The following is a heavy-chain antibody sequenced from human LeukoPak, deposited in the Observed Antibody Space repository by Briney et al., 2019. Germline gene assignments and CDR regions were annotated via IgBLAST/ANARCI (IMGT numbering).Heavy chain of an antibody. CDR3: ARGDGDYGIDI. D-gene: IGHD4-17*01. J-gene: IGHJ3*02. CDR2: IYYSGST. CDR1: GGSISTYY. Sequence: PSETLSLTCTVSGGSISTYYWSWIRQPPGKGLDWIGYIYYSGSTNYNPSLKSRVTISVDTSKNQFSLKLSSVTASDTAVYYCARGDGDYGIDIWGQGTMVTVSS. V-gene: IGHV4-59*01.